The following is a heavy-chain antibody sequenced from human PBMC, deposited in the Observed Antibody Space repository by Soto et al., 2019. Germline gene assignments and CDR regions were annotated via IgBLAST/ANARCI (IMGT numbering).Heavy chain of an antibody. CDR3: ARVSFSGGVCYPVWYFDL. D-gene: IGHD2-21*02. CDR2: IYRGGTI. V-gene: IGHV3-53*01. CDR1: GFSVSDNY. J-gene: IGHJ2*01. Sequence: EVRLVESGGGLIQPGGSLTVSCAASGFSVSDNYMSWVRQRPGKGLEWVSDIYRGGTIFYADSVKGRFIISRESSKNTMYLQMNTLRGEDTATDYGARVSFSGGVCYPVWYFDLWGRGTLVTVSS.